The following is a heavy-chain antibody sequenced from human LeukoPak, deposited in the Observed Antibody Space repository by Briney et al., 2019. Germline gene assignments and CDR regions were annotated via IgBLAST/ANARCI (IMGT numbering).Heavy chain of an antibody. CDR1: GFTFCSFE. CDR3: ARDRFGYSYEIDH. J-gene: IGHJ4*02. CDR2: TWSSGSTT. D-gene: IGHD5-18*01. Sequence: GGSLRLSSAAPGFTFCSFEMNWVRQGPGEGLGWGSYTWSSGSTTYYADSVRGRFTTSTDTAKSSLYLQMNSPRDESTPIYTCARDRFGYSYEIDHWGQGTLVTVSS. V-gene: IGHV3-48*03.